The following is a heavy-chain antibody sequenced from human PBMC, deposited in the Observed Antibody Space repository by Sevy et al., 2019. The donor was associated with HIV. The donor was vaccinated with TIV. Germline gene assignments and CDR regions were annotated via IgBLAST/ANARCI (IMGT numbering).Heavy chain of an antibody. J-gene: IGHJ4*02. Sequence: GGSLSLSCAASGFTFSKYSMSWIRQTPGKGLEWVSTFSFGCGKINYADSVKGRFTISRDDSRNTFYLQMNSLRAEDTAIYYCAREGCTKPHDYWGQGTVVTVSS. D-gene: IGHD2-8*01. CDR2: FSFGCGKI. CDR3: AREGCTKPHDY. V-gene: IGHV3-23*01. CDR1: GFTFSKYS.